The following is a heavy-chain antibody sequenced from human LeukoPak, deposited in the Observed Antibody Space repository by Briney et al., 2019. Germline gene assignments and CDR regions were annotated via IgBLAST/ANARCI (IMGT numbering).Heavy chain of an antibody. CDR2: VSYSGST. Sequence: SETLSLTCTVSRGSIGKYYWSWIRQSPAKGLEWIGYVSYSGSTDYNPSLQSRVTISVDTSKDQFSLRLNSVTAADTAVYYCARIDYGDYVPLDYWGQGTLVTVSS. CDR1: RGSIGKYY. J-gene: IGHJ4*02. CDR3: ARIDYGDYVPLDY. D-gene: IGHD4-17*01. V-gene: IGHV4-59*08.